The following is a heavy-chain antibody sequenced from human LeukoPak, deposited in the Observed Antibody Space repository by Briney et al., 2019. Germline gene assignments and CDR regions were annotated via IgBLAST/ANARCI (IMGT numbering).Heavy chain of an antibody. CDR1: GGTFSSYA. V-gene: IGHV1-69*05. Sequence: SVKVSCKASGGTFSSYAISWVRQAPGQGLEWMGGIIPIFGTANYAQKFQGRVTITTDESTSTAYMELSSLRSEDTAVYYCARYWGAAACPENDAFDIWGQGTMVTVSS. CDR2: IIPIFGTA. J-gene: IGHJ3*02. D-gene: IGHD6-13*01. CDR3: ARYWGAAACPENDAFDI.